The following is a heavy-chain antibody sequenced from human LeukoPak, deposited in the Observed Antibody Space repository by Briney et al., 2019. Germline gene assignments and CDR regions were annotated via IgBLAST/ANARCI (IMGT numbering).Heavy chain of an antibody. CDR2: IGYSGSDT. D-gene: IGHD3-3*01. J-gene: IGHJ6*03. CDR3: ARDPDYDFWSGFRIQVSMDV. V-gene: IGHV3-23*01. Sequence: PGGSLRLSCIVSGFTLSSYEMTWFRQAPGKGLEWVSSIGYSGSDTHYADSVKGRFTVSRDNSKNTLYLQLNSLRADDTAVYYCARDPDYDFWSGFRIQVSMDVWGKGTTVTVSS. CDR1: GFTLSSYE.